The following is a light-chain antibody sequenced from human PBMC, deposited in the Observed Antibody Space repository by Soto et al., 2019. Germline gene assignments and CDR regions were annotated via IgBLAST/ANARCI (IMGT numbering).Light chain of an antibody. CDR2: DNT. J-gene: IGLJ1*01. CDR1: SSNIGSEY. V-gene: IGLV1-51*01. CDR3: GTWDSTRSLNYV. Sequence: QSVLTQPPSVSAAPGQKVTISCSGSSSNIGSEYVSWFQQLPGTAPKLLIYDNTKRPSGIPDRFSGSKSGTSATLDITGLQTGDEADYDCGTWDSTRSLNYVFGTGTKVTVL.